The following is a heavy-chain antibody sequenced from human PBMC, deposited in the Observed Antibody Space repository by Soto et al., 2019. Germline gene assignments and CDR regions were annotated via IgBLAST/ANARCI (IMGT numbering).Heavy chain of an antibody. CDR1: GFTFSNYA. Sequence: QVQLVESGGGVVQPGRSLRLSCAASGFTFSNYAVHWVRQAPGKGLEWVAFISYDGSNKYYADSVKGRFTISRDNSKNTLYLQINSLRAEDTALYYCARGVRYFDWFSDYWGQGTLVTVSS. V-gene: IGHV3-30-3*01. CDR2: ISYDGSNK. CDR3: ARGVRYFDWFSDY. D-gene: IGHD3-9*01. J-gene: IGHJ4*02.